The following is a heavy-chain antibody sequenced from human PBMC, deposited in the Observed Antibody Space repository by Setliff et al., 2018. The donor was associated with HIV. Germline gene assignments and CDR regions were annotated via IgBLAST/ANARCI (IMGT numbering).Heavy chain of an antibody. J-gene: IGHJ5*02. Sequence: ASVKVSCKASGGTFSSYTISWVRQAPGQGLEWMGRIIPILGIANYAQKFQGRVTVTADKSTSTAYMELSSLRSEDTAVYYCARDSPNYYDSSGSWGQGTLVTV. CDR1: GGTFSSYT. CDR2: IIPILGIA. D-gene: IGHD3-22*01. CDR3: ARDSPNYYDSSGS. V-gene: IGHV1-69*04.